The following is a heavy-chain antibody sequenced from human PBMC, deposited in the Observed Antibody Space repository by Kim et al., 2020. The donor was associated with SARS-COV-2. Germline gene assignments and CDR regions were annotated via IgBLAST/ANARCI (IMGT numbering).Heavy chain of an antibody. Sequence: IKQDGSEKYYVESVRGRFSISRDNARNSLDLQMNSLRAEDTAVYYCARDFTHWGQGTLVTVSS. CDR3: ARDFTH. V-gene: IGHV3-7*03. J-gene: IGHJ4*02. CDR2: IKQDGSEK.